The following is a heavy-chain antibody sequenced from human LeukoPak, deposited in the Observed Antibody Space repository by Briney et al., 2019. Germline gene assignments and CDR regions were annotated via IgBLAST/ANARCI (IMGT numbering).Heavy chain of an antibody. CDR3: AKGACSGGSCRTSWFDP. CDR2: IDTKGTRT. D-gene: IGHD2-15*01. V-gene: IGHV3-23*05. Sequence: AGGSLRLSCAASGFTLSNCAMTWVRQAPGKGLQWVSGIDTKGTRTYYADSVKGRFTISRDNSKNTLYLQMNSLRAEDTAVYYCAKGACSGGSCRTSWFDPWGQGTLVTVSS. J-gene: IGHJ5*02. CDR1: GFTLSNCA.